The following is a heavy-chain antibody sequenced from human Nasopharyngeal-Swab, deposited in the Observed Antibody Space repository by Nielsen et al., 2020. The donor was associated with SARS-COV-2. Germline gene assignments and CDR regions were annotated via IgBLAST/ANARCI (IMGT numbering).Heavy chain of an antibody. CDR3: ASRGQLTGAEYFQH. CDR1: GGTFSSYA. D-gene: IGHD6-13*01. V-gene: IGHV1-69*13. J-gene: IGHJ1*01. Sequence: VKVSCKASGGTFSSYAISWLRQAPGQGLEWMGGIIPIFGTANYAQKFQGRVTITADEFTSTAYMELSSLRSEDTAVYYCASRGQLTGAEYFQHWGQGTLVTVSS. CDR2: IIPIFGTA.